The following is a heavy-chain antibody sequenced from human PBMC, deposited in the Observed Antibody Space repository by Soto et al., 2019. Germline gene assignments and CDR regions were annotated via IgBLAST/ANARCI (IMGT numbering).Heavy chain of an antibody. Sequence: QVQLVQSGAEVKKPGSSVKVSCKASGGTLSAHTINWVRQAPGQGLEWMGRVIPMLGKANYAQKLQGRVTITADKSTSTAYMELRSLRSDDTAVYDCARMREYTYGLIDYWGQGTLVTVSS. V-gene: IGHV1-69*02. CDR1: GGTLSAHT. CDR3: ARMREYTYGLIDY. D-gene: IGHD5-18*01. CDR2: VIPMLGKA. J-gene: IGHJ4*02.